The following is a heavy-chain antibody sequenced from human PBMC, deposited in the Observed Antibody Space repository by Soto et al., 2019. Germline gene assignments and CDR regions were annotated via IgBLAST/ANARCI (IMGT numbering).Heavy chain of an antibody. CDR3: ARMSIAARQDWFDP. CDR1: GYTFTGYD. CDR2: IKPNSCGT. V-gene: IGHV1-2*06. Sequence: SANVSCKAPGYTFTGYDMNWVRQASGQELEWMVRIKPNSCGTNYAQKAQSRVTTNRDTSISTAYMELSTLRSHDTAVYYRARMSIAARQDWFDPWGQGTLVTVSS. D-gene: IGHD6-6*01. J-gene: IGHJ5*02.